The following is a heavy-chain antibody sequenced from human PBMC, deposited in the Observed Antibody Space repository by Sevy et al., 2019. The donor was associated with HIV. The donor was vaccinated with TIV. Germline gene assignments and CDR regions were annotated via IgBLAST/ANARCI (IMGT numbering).Heavy chain of an antibody. CDR2: IGGSDRST. CDR3: AKDLILVVGDAFDI. Sequence: GGSLRLSCAASGFTFRNYAMHWVRQAPGKGLEWVSAIGGSDRSTYYAGTVKGRFINSRDNTKNTLYLQMNSLKAEDTAVYYCAKDLILVVGDAFDIWGHGTLVTVSS. CDR1: GFTFRNYA. D-gene: IGHD3-22*01. V-gene: IGHV3-23*01. J-gene: IGHJ3*02.